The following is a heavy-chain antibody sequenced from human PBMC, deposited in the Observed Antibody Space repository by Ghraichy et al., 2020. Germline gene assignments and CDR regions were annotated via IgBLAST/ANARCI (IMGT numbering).Heavy chain of an antibody. Sequence: GALALSCAVYGGSFSGYNWSWIRRPPGKGLEWIGEVNHGGSTNYNPSLKSRVTISVDTSKNQFSLKLRSLTAADTAVYYCAGRRAAPNYWFFDLWGRGTLVTVSS. CDR2: VNHGGST. CDR1: GGSFSGYN. J-gene: IGHJ2*01. D-gene: IGHD6-6*01. CDR3: AGRRAAPNYWFFDL. V-gene: IGHV4-34*01.